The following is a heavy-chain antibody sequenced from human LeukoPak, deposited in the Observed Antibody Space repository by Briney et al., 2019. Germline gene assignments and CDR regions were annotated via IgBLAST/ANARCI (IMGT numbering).Heavy chain of an antibody. CDR3: ARVWVYNWNDGATGHFDY. CDR1: GGTFTSYA. Sequence: GASVKVSCKASGGTFTSYATSWVRQAPGQGLEWMGRIIPILGIANYAQKFQGRVTITADKSTSTAYMELSSLRSEDTAVYYCARVWVYNWNDGATGHFDYWGQGTLVTVSS. J-gene: IGHJ4*02. D-gene: IGHD1-20*01. V-gene: IGHV1-69*04. CDR2: IIPILGIA.